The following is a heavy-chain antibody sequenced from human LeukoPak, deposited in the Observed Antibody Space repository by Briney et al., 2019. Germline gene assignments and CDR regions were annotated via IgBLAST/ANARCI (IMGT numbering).Heavy chain of an antibody. Sequence: SQTLSLTCAISGDSVSGNSATWNWIRQSPSRGLEWLGRTYYWSKWYNDYALSVKSRISINSDTSKNQFSLQLNSVTPEDTAVYYCASGSLEFDNWGQGTLVNVSS. CDR2: TYYWSKWYN. CDR3: ASGSLEFDN. CDR1: GDSVSGNSAT. D-gene: IGHD1-1*01. J-gene: IGHJ4*02. V-gene: IGHV6-1*01.